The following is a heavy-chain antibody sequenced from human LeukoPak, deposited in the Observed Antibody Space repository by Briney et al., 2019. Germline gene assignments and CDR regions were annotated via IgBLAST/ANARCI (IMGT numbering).Heavy chain of an antibody. Sequence: GGSLRLTCAASGFSYSEAWLSWLRQAPGKGLEWVGRIKRKIDGERTDYVESVKGRFIISRDDSTNTLFLQMNSLKIEDTAVYYCTTGYSSGYIEDYWGQGTRVSVSS. V-gene: IGHV3-15*01. D-gene: IGHD3-22*01. CDR1: GFSYSEAW. CDR3: TTGYSSGYIEDY. J-gene: IGHJ4*02. CDR2: IKRKIDGERT.